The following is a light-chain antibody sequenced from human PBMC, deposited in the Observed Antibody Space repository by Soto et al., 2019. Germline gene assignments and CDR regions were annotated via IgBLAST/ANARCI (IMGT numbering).Light chain of an antibody. Sequence: DIQMTHSPSSLAASVWDGVTMTRRASQSISSYLNRYQQKPGKAPKLLIYKASTLKSGVPSRFSGSGSGAEFTLTISSLQPEDFATYYCQQSFSPLLTFGGGTKVDI. J-gene: IGKJ4*01. V-gene: IGKV1-39*01. CDR3: QQSFSPLLT. CDR2: KAS. CDR1: QSISSY.